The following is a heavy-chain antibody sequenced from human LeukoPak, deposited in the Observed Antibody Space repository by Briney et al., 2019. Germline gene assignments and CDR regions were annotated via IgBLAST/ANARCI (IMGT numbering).Heavy chain of an antibody. CDR3: ARDFDFRGTFYYFDY. D-gene: IGHD3-3*01. V-gene: IGHV3-7*01. CDR1: GFTFSSYW. CDR2: IKQDGSEK. Sequence: PGGSLRLSCAASGFTFSSYWMSWVRQAPGKGLEWVANIKQDGSEKYYVDSVKGRFTISRDNAKNSLYLQMNSLRAEDTAVYYCARDFDFRGTFYYFDYWGQGTLVTVSS. J-gene: IGHJ4*02.